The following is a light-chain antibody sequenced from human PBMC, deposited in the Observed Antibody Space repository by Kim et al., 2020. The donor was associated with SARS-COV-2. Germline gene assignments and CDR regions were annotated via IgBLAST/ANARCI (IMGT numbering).Light chain of an antibody. CDR1: QSVGNNY. CDR3: QQYAASPLT. V-gene: IGKV3-20*01. J-gene: IGKJ4*01. Sequence: EIVLTQSPGSLSLSPGERATLSCRASQSVGNNYLAWYQQKPGQGPRLLIHGASSRATGIPDRFSGSGSGTDFTLTIGRLEPEDFAVYYCQQYAASPLTFGGGTKVDIK. CDR2: GAS.